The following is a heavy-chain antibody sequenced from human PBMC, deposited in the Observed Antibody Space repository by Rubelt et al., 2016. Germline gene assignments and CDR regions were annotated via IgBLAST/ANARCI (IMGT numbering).Heavy chain of an antibody. J-gene: IGHJ4*02. CDR3: ARQDSWYYFDH. Sequence: QVQLQESGPGLVRPSETLSLTCTVSGGSISSYYWTWIRPPPGKGLEWIGYIYYSGSHSYNPSLTSRVPISEDTSKNQFSLKMSSVTAADTAVYYCARQDSWYYFDHWGQGTLVTVSS. CDR2: IYYSGSH. V-gene: IGHV4-59*08. CDR1: GGSISSYY. D-gene: IGHD4-11*01.